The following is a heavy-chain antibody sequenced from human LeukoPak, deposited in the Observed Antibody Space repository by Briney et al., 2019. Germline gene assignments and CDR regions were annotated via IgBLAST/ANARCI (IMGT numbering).Heavy chain of an antibody. CDR2: ITLHDGT. CDR3: VRDSPSSELDMEY. Sequence: ASVKVSCKASGYTFTDYYMHWVRQAPGQGLEWMGWITLHDGTNYAQKFQGRITITRDTSISTVYLELSRLRSDDTAVYYCVRDSPSSELDMEYWGQGSLVTVSS. J-gene: IGHJ4*02. V-gene: IGHV1-2*02. D-gene: IGHD6-13*01. CDR1: GYTFTDYY.